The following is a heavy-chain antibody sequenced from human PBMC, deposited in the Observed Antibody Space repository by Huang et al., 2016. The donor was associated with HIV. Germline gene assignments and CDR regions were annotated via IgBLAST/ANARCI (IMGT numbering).Heavy chain of an antibody. CDR3: ARNYYDNVDWYFDL. J-gene: IGHJ2*01. Sequence: QVQLQESGPGLVKPSETLSLTCTVSGGSINSYYWSWIRPPPGKGLEWIGYTQYSGSTIYNPALKRRVTIAVDTSKNQFALKLSSVTAADTAMYYCARNYYDNVDWYFDLWGRGTLVTVSS. CDR1: GGSINSYY. D-gene: IGHD3-22*01. V-gene: IGHV4-59*01. CDR2: TQYSGST.